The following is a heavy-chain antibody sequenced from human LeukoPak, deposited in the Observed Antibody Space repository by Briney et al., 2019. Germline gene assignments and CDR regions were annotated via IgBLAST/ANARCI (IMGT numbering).Heavy chain of an antibody. V-gene: IGHV1-2*04. CDR3: AREGYYGSGSEFDY. Sequence: ASVEVSCKASGYTFTGYYMHWVGQAPGQGLEWMGWINPNSGGTNYAQKFQGWVTMTRDTSVSTAYMELSRLRSDDTAVYYCAREGYYGSGSEFDYWGQGTLVTVSS. J-gene: IGHJ4*02. CDR1: GYTFTGYY. CDR2: INPNSGGT. D-gene: IGHD3-10*01.